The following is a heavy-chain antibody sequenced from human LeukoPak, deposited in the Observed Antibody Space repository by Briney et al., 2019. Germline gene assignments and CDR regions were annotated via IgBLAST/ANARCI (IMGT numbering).Heavy chain of an antibody. D-gene: IGHD6-19*01. CDR3: TQAAVAGDWGYFDY. V-gene: IGHV1-2*02. J-gene: IGHJ4*02. CDR2: INPNSGGT. CDR1: GYTFTGYY. Sequence: ASVTVSCKASGYTFTGYYMHWVRQAPGQGLEWMGWINPNSGGTNYAQKFQGRVTMTRDTSISTAYMELSRLRSDDTAVYYCTQAAVAGDWGYFDYWGQGTLVTVSS.